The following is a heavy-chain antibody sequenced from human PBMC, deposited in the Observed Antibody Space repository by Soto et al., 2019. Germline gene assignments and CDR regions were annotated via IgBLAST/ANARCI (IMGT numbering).Heavy chain of an antibody. CDR1: GYTLTNYY. D-gene: IGHD1-1*01. CDR2: INPTGDTT. V-gene: IGHV1-46*01. J-gene: IGHJ4*02. Sequence: QVQLVQSGAEVKKPGASVKVSCRASGYTLTNYYIHWMRQAPGHGLEWMGMINPTGDTTTYTQKFQGRVNMTRDTSTSTVYMELDSLRSEDTAIYYCASGSLGYWGQGSLVTVSS. CDR3: ASGSLGY.